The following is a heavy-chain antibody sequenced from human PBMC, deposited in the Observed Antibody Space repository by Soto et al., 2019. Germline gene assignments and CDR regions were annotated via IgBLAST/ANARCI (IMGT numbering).Heavy chain of an antibody. V-gene: IGHV3-23*01. Sequence: GGSLRLSCAASGFSFSSYAMNWVSQAPGKGLEWVSGISGSGGSTYYADSVKGRFTISRDNSKNTLYLQMNSLRADDTAVYYCAKESASIAAAVFLDPWGQGTLVTVSS. CDR3: AKESASIAAAVFLDP. D-gene: IGHD6-13*01. CDR2: ISGSGGST. J-gene: IGHJ5*02. CDR1: GFSFSSYA.